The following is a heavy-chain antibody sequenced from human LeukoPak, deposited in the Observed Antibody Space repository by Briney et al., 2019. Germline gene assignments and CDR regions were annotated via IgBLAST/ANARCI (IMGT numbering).Heavy chain of an antibody. CDR2: IKEDGTET. Sequence: GGSLRLSCASSGFMFSSNWMSWVRLAPGKGLEWVANIKEDGTETYYVDSVKGRFTISRDNAKNSLYLQMNSLRVEDTAVYYCAKEGRSLQTYWGQGTLVTVSS. CDR1: GFMFSSNW. J-gene: IGHJ4*02. D-gene: IGHD5-24*01. CDR3: AKEGRSLQTY. V-gene: IGHV3-7*03.